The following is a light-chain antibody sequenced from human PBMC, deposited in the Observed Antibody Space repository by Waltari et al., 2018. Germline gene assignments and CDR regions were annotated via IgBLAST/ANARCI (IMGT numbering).Light chain of an antibody. CDR3: QQYSGSSGT. V-gene: IGKV1-5*01. J-gene: IGKJ2*02. Sequence: DIQMTQSPSTLSASVVDRVTVTCRASQTINIWLAWYQQKPGKAPKLLLSGASSLESGVPSRFSGSGSGTEFTLTISSLQPDDFATYYCQQYSGSSGTFGQGTKVEI. CDR1: QTINIW. CDR2: GAS.